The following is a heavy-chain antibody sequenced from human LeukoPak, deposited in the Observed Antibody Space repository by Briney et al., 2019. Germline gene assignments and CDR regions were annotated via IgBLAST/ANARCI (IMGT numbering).Heavy chain of an antibody. CDR2: IYDGGST. V-gene: IGHV3-53*01. D-gene: IGHD3-22*01. CDR1: GFTVSTNY. J-gene: IGHJ3*02. CDR3: ARHTGESGYTDAFDI. Sequence: GGSLRLSCAASGFTVSTNYMSWVRQAPGKGLDWVSVIYDGGSTFYADSVKGRFTMSRDISKNTLYLQMNSLRAQDTAVYYCARHTGESGYTDAFDIWGQGTMVTVSS.